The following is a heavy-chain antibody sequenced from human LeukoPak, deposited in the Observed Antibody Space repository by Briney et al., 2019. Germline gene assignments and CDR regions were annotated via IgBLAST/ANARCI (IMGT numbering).Heavy chain of an antibody. Sequence: ASVKVSCKASGYTFTSYDINWVRQPTGQGLEWMGWMNPNSGNTGYAQKFQGRVTMTRNTSISTAYMELSSLRSEDTAVYYCARDPVVAAQGFDPWGQGTLVTVSS. J-gene: IGHJ5*02. CDR3: ARDPVVAAQGFDP. CDR2: MNPNSGNT. CDR1: GYTFTSYD. D-gene: IGHD2-15*01. V-gene: IGHV1-8*01.